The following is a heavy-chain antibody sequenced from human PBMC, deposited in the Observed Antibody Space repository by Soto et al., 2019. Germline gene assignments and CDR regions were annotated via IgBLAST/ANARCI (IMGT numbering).Heavy chain of an antibody. CDR3: TRRDRYCSSDTCLDYGMDV. D-gene: IGHD2-2*01. J-gene: IGHJ6*02. CDR1: GSSISGGTYF. Sequence: XETLYLTCGVSGSSISGGTYFWGWIRQPPGKGLEWIGTIYYRGGTYYNPSLKSRVTISVDTSKNHISLKLSSVTAEDTAVYYCTRRDRYCSSDTCLDYGMDVWGQGNTVTVSS. CDR2: IYYRGGT. V-gene: IGHV4-39*02.